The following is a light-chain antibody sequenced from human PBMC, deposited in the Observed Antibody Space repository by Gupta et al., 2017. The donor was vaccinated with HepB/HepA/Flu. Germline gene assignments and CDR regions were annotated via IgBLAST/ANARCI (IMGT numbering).Light chain of an antibody. Sequence: HLVLTQSPSASASLGASVKLTCPLSSGHSNYAIAWHQQQPEKGPRYLMKLNSDGSHSRGDGIPDRFSGSRSGAERYLTISSLQSEDEADYYCQTWGTGIRVFGGGTKLTVL. J-gene: IGLJ3*02. V-gene: IGLV4-69*01. CDR1: SGHSNYA. CDR3: QTWGTGIRV. CDR2: LNSDGSH.